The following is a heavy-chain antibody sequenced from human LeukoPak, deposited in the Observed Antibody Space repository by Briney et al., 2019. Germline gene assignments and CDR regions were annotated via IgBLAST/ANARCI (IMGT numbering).Heavy chain of an antibody. CDR3: AKSGGSGLIDY. CDR1: GGSISNYY. Sequence: KSSETLSLTCTVSGGSISNYYWSWIRQPPGKGLEWIGYIYYSGSTNYNPSLKSRVTISVDTSKNQFSLNLSSVTAADTAVYYCAKSGGSGLIDYWGQGTLVTVSS. D-gene: IGHD1-26*01. CDR2: IYYSGST. J-gene: IGHJ4*02. V-gene: IGHV4-59*08.